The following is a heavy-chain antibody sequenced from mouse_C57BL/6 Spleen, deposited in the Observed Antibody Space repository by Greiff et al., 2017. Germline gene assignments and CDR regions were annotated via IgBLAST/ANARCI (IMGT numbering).Heavy chain of an antibody. CDR3: ARGYDGSSYRFAY. Sequence: QVQLQQPGAELVKPGASVKLSCKASGYTFTSYWMQWVKQRPGQGLEWIGEIDPSDSYTNYNQKFKGKATLTVDTSSSTAYMQLSSLTSEDSAVYYCARGYDGSSYRFAYWGQGTLVTVSA. V-gene: IGHV1-50*01. D-gene: IGHD1-1*01. J-gene: IGHJ3*01. CDR2: IDPSDSYT. CDR1: GYTFTSYW.